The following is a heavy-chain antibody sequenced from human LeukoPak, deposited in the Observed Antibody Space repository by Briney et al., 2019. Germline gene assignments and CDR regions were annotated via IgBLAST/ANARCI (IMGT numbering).Heavy chain of an antibody. D-gene: IGHD3-16*01. V-gene: IGHV3-33*01. CDR1: GFSLNNFG. CDR3: SRSAGGLGVGGWFGP. CDR2: IWYDGSYQ. J-gene: IGHJ5*02. Sequence: GGSLRLSCVVSGFSLNNFGVHWVLQAPGKGLEWVAVIWYDGSYQYYADSVKGRFAISRDTSKSTVYLQMNSLRPDDTAVYYCSRSAGGLGVGGWFGPWGKGNLV.